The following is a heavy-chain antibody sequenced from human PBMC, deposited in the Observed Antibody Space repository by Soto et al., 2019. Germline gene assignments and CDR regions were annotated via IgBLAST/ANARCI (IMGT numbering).Heavy chain of an antibody. J-gene: IGHJ4*02. CDR1: GFTFSRYW. CDR2: VNTDGSAT. V-gene: IGHV3-74*01. CDR3: VRGTSNWYGIDY. D-gene: IGHD6-13*01. Sequence: EVQLVESGGGLVQPGGSLRLSCAASGFTFSRYWMHWVRQAPGKGLLWVSRVNTDGSATNYADSVEGRFTISRDNAKNTLYLQMNSLRGEDTAVYYCVRGTSNWYGIDYWGQGTLVTVSS.